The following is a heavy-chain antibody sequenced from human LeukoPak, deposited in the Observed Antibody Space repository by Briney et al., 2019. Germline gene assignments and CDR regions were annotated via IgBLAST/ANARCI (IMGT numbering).Heavy chain of an antibody. V-gene: IGHV4-4*09. Sequence: SETLSLTCTVFGGSISSYYWSWIRQPPGKGLEWIGYIYTSGSTNYNPSLKSRVTISVDTSKNQFSLKLSSVTAADTAVYYCARRYCSSTSCYNDYWGQGTLVTVSS. J-gene: IGHJ4*02. CDR3: ARRYCSSTSCYNDY. CDR1: GGSISSYY. D-gene: IGHD2-2*02. CDR2: IYTSGST.